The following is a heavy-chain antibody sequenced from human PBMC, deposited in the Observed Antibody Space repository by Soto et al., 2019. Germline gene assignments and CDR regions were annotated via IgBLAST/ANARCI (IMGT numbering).Heavy chain of an antibody. Sequence: EVQLLESGGDLVQPGGSLRLSCAASGFTFSSYAMSWVRQAPGKGLEWVSAISGSGGSTYYAESVKGRYTISRDNSKNTLYLQMISLRAEDTAVYYCARNGSYSSGMDVWGQETTVTVSS. CDR3: ARNGSYSSGMDV. CDR1: GFTFSSYA. CDR2: ISGSGGST. J-gene: IGHJ6*02. D-gene: IGHD1-26*01. V-gene: IGHV3-23*01.